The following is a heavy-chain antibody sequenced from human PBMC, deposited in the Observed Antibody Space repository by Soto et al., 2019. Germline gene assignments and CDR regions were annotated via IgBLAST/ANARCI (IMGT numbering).Heavy chain of an antibody. CDR1: GFTFSDYY. V-gene: IGHV3-11*01. J-gene: IGHJ4*02. Sequence: GGSLRLSCAASGFTFSDYYMSWIRPAPGKGLEWVSYISSSGSTYYADSVKGRFTISRDNSKNTLYLQMNSLRAEDTAVYYCAKNGYDFWSGYYFYFDYWGQGTLVTVSS. CDR3: AKNGYDFWSGYYFYFDY. D-gene: IGHD3-3*01. CDR2: ISSSGST.